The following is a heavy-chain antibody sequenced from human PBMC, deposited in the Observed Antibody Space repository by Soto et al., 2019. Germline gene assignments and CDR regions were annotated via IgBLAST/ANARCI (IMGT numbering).Heavy chain of an antibody. CDR2: IYYSGST. CDR3: ARDTRYCSGGSCYPNWFDP. V-gene: IGHV4-31*03. Sequence: KTSETLSLTCTVSGGSISSGGYYWSWIRQHPGKGLEWIGYIYYSGSTYYNPSLKSRVTISVDTSKNQFSLKLSSVTAADTAVYYCARDTRYCSGGSCYPNWFDPWGQGTLVTVSS. CDR1: GGSISSGGYY. D-gene: IGHD2-15*01. J-gene: IGHJ5*02.